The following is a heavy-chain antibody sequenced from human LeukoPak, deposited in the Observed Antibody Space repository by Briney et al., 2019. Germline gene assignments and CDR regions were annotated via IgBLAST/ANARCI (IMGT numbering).Heavy chain of an antibody. J-gene: IGHJ3*02. V-gene: IGHV4-59*08. Sequence: SETLSLTCTVSGGSISGYYWSWIRQPPGEGLEWIAYVSYSGSSNYNPSLKSRVTISVDTSKNQSSLKLSSVTAADTAVYYCARHRDDSYDSSAYLRAFDIWGQGTVVTVSS. D-gene: IGHD3-22*01. CDR1: GGSISGYY. CDR3: ARHRDDSYDSSAYLRAFDI. CDR2: VSYSGSS.